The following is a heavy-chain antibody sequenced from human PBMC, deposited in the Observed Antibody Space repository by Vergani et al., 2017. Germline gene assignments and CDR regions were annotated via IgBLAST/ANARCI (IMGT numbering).Heavy chain of an antibody. CDR3: AKDSGEQLFAPEYFQH. J-gene: IGHJ1*01. CDR2: ISGSGGST. Sequence: VQLVESGGGLVQPGGSLRLSCAASGFTFSSYAMSWVRQAPGKGLEWVSAISGSGGSTYYADSVKGRFTISRDNSKNTLYLQMNSLRAEDTAVYYCAKDSGEQLFAPEYFQHWGQGTLVTVSS. CDR1: GFTFSSYA. V-gene: IGHV3-23*04. D-gene: IGHD6-6*01.